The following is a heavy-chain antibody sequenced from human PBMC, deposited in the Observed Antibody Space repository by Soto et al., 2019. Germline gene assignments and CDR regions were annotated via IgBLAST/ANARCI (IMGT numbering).Heavy chain of an antibody. CDR3: TRVGGSVGGVDV. CDR1: GFTFSIYW. Sequence: EVQLVESGGGLVQPGGSLRLSCAASGFTFSIYWMHWVRQAPGKGPVWVSRIDNAGSSARYADSVKGRFTISRDNAKNTVYLQMNSLRAEDTAVYYCTRVGGSVGGVDVLGQWSTVTVSS. J-gene: IGHJ6*02. V-gene: IGHV3-74*01. D-gene: IGHD3-16*01. CDR2: IDNAGSSA.